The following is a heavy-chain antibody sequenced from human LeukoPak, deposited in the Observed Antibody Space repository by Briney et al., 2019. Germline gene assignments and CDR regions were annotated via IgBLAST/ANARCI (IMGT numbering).Heavy chain of an antibody. CDR2: ISSSSSYI. J-gene: IGHJ4*02. Sequence: PGGSLRLSCAASGFTFSSYSMNWVRQAPGKGLEWVSSISSSSSYIYYADSVKGRFTISRDNAKNSLYLQMNSLRAEDTAAYYCARAWFGEFRTFDYWGQGTLVTVSS. V-gene: IGHV3-21*01. CDR1: GFTFSSYS. CDR3: ARAWFGEFRTFDY. D-gene: IGHD3-10*01.